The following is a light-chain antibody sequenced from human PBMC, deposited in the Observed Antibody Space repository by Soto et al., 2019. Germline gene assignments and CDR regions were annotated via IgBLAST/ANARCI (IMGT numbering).Light chain of an antibody. CDR2: DAS. V-gene: IGKV3-11*01. CDR3: QHRSYWPKYT. CDR1: QSVSSY. Sequence: IVLTQSPATLSLSPGEKATLSCRASQSVSSYLAWYQQKPGQAPRLLIFDASNRASGIPPRFSGSGSGTDFPLTISSLEPEDFAVYYCQHRSYWPKYTFGQGTKLEIK. J-gene: IGKJ2*01.